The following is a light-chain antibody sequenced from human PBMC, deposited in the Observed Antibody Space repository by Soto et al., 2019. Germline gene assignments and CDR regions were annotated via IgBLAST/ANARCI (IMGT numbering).Light chain of an antibody. Sequence: QAVVTQEPSLTVSPGGTVTLTCGSSTGAVTSGHYPYWFQQKPGQAPRTLIYDTRNKHSWTPARFSGSLLGGKAALTLSGAQPEDEAEYYCLLSYSGAQVFGEGTKLTVL. CDR1: TGAVTSGHY. V-gene: IGLV7-46*01. J-gene: IGLJ2*01. CDR3: LLSYSGAQV. CDR2: DTR.